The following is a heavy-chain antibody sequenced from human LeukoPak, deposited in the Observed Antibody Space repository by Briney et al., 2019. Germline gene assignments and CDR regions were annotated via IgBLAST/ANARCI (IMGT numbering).Heavy chain of an antibody. V-gene: IGHV3-30*01. CDR2: ISYDGRRK. Sequence: GGSLRLSCAASGFTFSSYASHWVRQAPGKGLEWVAVISYDGRRKFYADSARGRFTISRDNSKNTLYLQMNSLKPDDTAVYYCARDRVTTTTTYYLDYWGQGTLVTVSS. CDR3: ARDRVTTTTTYYLDY. D-gene: IGHD4-17*01. CDR1: GFTFSSYA. J-gene: IGHJ4*02.